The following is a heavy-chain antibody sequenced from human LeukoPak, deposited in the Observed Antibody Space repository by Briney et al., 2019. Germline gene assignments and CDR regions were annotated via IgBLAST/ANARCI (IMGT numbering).Heavy chain of an antibody. D-gene: IGHD3-22*01. CDR2: IHSSGRA. CDR1: RVSMSDYF. CDR3: ARDDFYDGGGRNWFDL. J-gene: IGHJ5*02. V-gene: IGHV4-4*07. Sequence: PSETLSLTCTVSRVSMSDYFWTWVRQPAGKGLEWIGRIHSSGRANTNPSLRSRLTMSVDTSKNQYSLRLRSVTAADTANYYCARDDFYDGGGRNWFDLWGQGARVTVSS.